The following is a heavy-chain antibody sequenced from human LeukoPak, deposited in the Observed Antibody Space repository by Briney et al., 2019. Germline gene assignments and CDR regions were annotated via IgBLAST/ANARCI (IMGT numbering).Heavy chain of an antibody. V-gene: IGHV1-18*01. CDR3: GRSPDTTVIPPDY. Sequence: ASVKVSCKASGYTFTSYDISWVRQAPGQGLEWMGWISAYNGDTKYAQKLQGRVTMTTDTSTSTAYMELRSLRSDDTAVYYCGRSPDTTVIPPDYWGQGTLVTVSS. CDR2: ISAYNGDT. D-gene: IGHD1-1*01. J-gene: IGHJ4*02. CDR1: GYTFTSYD.